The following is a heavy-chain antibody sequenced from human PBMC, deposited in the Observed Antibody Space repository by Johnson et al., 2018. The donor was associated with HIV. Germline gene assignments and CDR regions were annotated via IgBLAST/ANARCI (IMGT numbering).Heavy chain of an antibody. D-gene: IGHD3-10*01. CDR2: ISGDGSRT. J-gene: IGHJ3*01. V-gene: IGHV3-74*01. CDR1: GFTFSSYW. Sequence: VQLVESGGGLVQPGGSLRLSCAASGFTFSSYWMHWVRQAPGKGLVWVSRISGDGSRTYYADSVKGRFTISRDNAKNTMFVQLNSLRADDTAVYYCARSGPTWAFDFWGQGTMVTVSS. CDR3: ARSGPTWAFDF.